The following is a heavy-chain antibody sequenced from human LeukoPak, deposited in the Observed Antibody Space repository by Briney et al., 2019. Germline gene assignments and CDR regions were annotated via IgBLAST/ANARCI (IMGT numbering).Heavy chain of an antibody. V-gene: IGHV1-69*13. D-gene: IGHD3-22*01. CDR1: GGTFSSYA. J-gene: IGHJ3*02. CDR2: IIPIFGTA. CDR3: ARDHGDYYDSSGHDAFDI. Sequence: GASVKVSCKASGGTFSSYAISWVRQAPGQGLEWMGRIIPIFGTANYAQKFQGRVTITADESTSTAYMELSSLRSEDTAVYYCARDHGDYYDSSGHDAFDIWGQGTMVTVSS.